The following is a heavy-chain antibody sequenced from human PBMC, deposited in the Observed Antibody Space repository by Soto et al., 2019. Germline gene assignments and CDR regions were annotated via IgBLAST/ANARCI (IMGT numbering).Heavy chain of an antibody. Sequence: ASEKVCGKASGGTGRSDTIGWGRQAPGQGLEWMGRIISILGIAKYSQKFQGRVTITRDRSGSTAYMELSRPRSDDTAVYYCARVRVYYDSSGYYWYDAFDIWGQGTMVTVSS. CDR3: ARVRVYYDSSGYYWYDAFDI. CDR1: GGTGRSDT. V-gene: IGHV1-69*02. CDR2: IISILGIA. J-gene: IGHJ3*02. D-gene: IGHD3-22*01.